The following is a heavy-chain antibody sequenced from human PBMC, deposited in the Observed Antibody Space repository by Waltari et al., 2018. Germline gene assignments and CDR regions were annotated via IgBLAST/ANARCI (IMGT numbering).Heavy chain of an antibody. CDR2: INHSGST. D-gene: IGHD5-12*01. J-gene: IGHJ6*02. CDR1: GWSFSVYY. V-gene: IGHV4-34*01. CDR3: ARGPHRNRLEVRNNNYGMDV. Sequence: QVQLQQWGAGLLKPSETLSLTCAVYGWSFSVYYWTWTRQPPGKGLEWMGEINHSGSTNSDPSLKSRVTTSVDTSKKQVSLKLRSVTAADTAVYYCARGPHRNRLEVRNNNYGMDVWGQGTTVTVSS.